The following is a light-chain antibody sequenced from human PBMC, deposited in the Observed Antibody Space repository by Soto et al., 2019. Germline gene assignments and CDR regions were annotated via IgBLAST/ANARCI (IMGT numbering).Light chain of an antibody. CDR3: CSYAGKV. Sequence: QSALTQPASVSGSRGQSITISCTGTSSDVGSYNLVSWYQQHPGKAPKLMIYEGSKRPSGVSNRFSGSKSGNTASLTISGLQAEDEADYYCCSYAGKVFGTGTKVTVL. J-gene: IGLJ1*01. CDR1: SSDVGSYNL. CDR2: EGS. V-gene: IGLV2-23*01.